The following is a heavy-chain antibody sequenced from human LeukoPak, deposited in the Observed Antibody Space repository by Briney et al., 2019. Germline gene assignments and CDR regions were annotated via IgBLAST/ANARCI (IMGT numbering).Heavy chain of an antibody. CDR1: GFTVSSNY. Sequence: PGGSLRLSCAASGFTVSSNYMSWVRQAPGRGLEWVSVIYSGGSTYYADSVKGRFTISRDNTKNTLYLQMNSLRAEDTSVYFSARGMATILDYWGQGTLVTVSS. D-gene: IGHD5-24*01. CDR2: IYSGGST. J-gene: IGHJ4*02. CDR3: ARGMATILDY. V-gene: IGHV3-53*01.